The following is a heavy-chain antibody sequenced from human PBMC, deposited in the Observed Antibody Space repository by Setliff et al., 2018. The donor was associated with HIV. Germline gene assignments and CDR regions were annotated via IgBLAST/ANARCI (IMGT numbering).Heavy chain of an antibody. Sequence: SVKVSCKASGYTFSTYVFTWVRQAPGQGLEWMGGVTPILHTTNYAQKFQGRVTLTRDTSTSTVYMELSSLTFDDTAVYYCARVGSSGWGQGTLVTVSS. CDR2: VTPILHTT. V-gene: IGHV1-69*10. CDR3: ARVGSSG. J-gene: IGHJ4*02. D-gene: IGHD3-22*01. CDR1: GYTFSTYV.